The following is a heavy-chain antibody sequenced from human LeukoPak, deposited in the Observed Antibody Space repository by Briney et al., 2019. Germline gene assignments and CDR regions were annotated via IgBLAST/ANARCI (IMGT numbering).Heavy chain of an antibody. CDR1: GFTFSSYE. D-gene: IGHD4-17*01. CDR2: IRYDGSNK. J-gene: IGHJ6*03. V-gene: IGHV3-30*02. CDR3: AAVTGSYYYYYYMDV. Sequence: GGSLRLSCAASGFTFSSYEMNWVRQAPGKGLEWVAFIRYDGSNKYYADSVKGRFTISRDNSKNTLYLQMNSLRAEDTAVYYCAAVTGSYYYYYYMDVWGKGTTVTISS.